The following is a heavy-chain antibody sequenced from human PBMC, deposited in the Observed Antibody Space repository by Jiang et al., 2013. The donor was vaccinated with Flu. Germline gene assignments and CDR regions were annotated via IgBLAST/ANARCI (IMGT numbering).Heavy chain of an antibody. J-gene: IGHJ4*02. V-gene: IGHV3-48*01. Sequence: RPTCVVSASSFSSHGMNWVRQAPGKGLEWVSFIGPNNRSSAYYADSVKGRFTISRDNAKNSLYLQMNSLRAEDTAVYYCALLIADFDFWGQGTLVTVSS. D-gene: IGHD2-15*01. CDR3: ALLIADFDF. CDR1: ASSFSSHG. CDR2: IGPNNRSSA.